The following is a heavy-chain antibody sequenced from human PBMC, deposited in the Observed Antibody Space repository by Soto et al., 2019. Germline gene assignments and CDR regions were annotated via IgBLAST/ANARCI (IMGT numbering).Heavy chain of an antibody. D-gene: IGHD6-19*01. Sequence: GGLLRVWCAAFRFTFSDASMRWVRHDPGRGLEWVGRIKSTVDAGRTEYASNVRGSFTISIDASIKTLYLQMNSRRDEDMPVYYCAKDATRTSGCYYFDYWGQGALVTVSS. V-gene: IGHV3-15*01. CDR3: AKDATRTSGCYYFDY. J-gene: IGHJ4*02. CDR1: RFTFSDAS. CDR2: IKSTVDAGRT.